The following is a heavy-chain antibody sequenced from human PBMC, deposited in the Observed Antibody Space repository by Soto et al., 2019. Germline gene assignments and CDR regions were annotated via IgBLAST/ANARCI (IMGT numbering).Heavy chain of an antibody. D-gene: IGHD3-16*02. V-gene: IGHV3-74*01. CDR2: INPDATRI. Sequence: GGSLRLSCAASAFTFSSYWMHWVRQAPGKGPVWVSRINPDATRIDYAESVKGRFTISRDNARSTLYLQMNSLRGEDTALYYCATAGSYRFDYWGQGTLVTVSS. CDR1: AFTFSSYW. J-gene: IGHJ4*02. CDR3: ATAGSYRFDY.